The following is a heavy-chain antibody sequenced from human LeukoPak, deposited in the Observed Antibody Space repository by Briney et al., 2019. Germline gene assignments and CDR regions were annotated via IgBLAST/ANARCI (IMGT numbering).Heavy chain of an antibody. V-gene: IGHV3-30*02. J-gene: IGHJ5*02. CDR1: RFILSNYG. D-gene: IGHD2-2*02. CDR2: IQYDGSDE. CDR3: AKDCCSRTSRYRGFDP. Sequence: GGSLRLSCEASRFILSNYGIHWVRQAPGKGLEWVAFIQYDGSDEYYAGSVKGRFTISRDNSKNTLYLQMNSLRAEDTAVYYCAKDCCSRTSRYRGFDPWGQGTLVTVSS.